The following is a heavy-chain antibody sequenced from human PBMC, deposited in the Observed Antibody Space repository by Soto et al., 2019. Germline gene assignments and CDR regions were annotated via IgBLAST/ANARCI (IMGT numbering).Heavy chain of an antibody. CDR1: GYTFTGYY. CDR3: ARGEGGYYTYYYYGMGV. CDR2: INPNSGGT. Sequence: ASVKVSCKASGYTFTGYYMHWVRQAPGHGLEWMGWINPNSGGTNYAQKFQGRVTMTRDTSISTAYMELSRLRSDDTAVYYCARGEGGYYTYYYYGMGVWGQGTTVTVSS. D-gene: IGHD3-22*01. J-gene: IGHJ6*02. V-gene: IGHV1-2*02.